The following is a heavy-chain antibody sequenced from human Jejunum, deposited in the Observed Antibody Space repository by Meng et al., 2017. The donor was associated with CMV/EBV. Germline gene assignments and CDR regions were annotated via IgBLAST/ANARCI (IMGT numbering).Heavy chain of an antibody. Sequence: GYYMHWVRQAPGQGLEWMAWINPKSGGTNYAQKFQGRVNMTRDTSISTAYMELSRLRSDDTAMYYCVREGFCSTTSCFRPYGMDVWGQGTTVTVSS. D-gene: IGHD2-2*01. J-gene: IGHJ6*02. V-gene: IGHV1-2*02. CDR3: VREGFCSTTSCFRPYGMDV. CDR1: GYY. CDR2: INPKSGGT.